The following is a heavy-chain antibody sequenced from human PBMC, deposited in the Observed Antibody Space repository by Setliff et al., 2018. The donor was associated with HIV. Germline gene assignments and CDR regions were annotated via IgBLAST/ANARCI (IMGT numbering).Heavy chain of an antibody. V-gene: IGHV4-4*07. CDR3: TRQSPVAGSGAFDI. CDR2: IYSDGST. CDR1: GGSIRDYY. J-gene: IGHJ3*02. Sequence: SETLSLTCRVSGGSIRDYYWNWIRQPAGKGLEWIGRIYSDGSTNYNPSLKSRITISLETSRNQFSLRVTSVTATDTAVYYCTRQSPVAGSGAFDIWGQGTMVTVSS. D-gene: IGHD6-19*01.